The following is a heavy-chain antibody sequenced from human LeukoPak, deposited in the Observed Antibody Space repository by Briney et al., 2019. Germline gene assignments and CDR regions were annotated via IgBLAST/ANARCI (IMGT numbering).Heavy chain of an antibody. CDR2: IYYSGST. V-gene: IGHV4-39*07. CDR3: ARNLDYYDSSGYYSPYFDY. Sequence: NPSETLSLTCTVSGGSISSSSYYWGWIRQPPGKGLEWIGSIYYSGSTYYNPSLKSRVTISVDTSKNQFSLKLSSVTAADTAVYYCARNLDYYDSSGYYSPYFDYWGQGTLVTVSS. J-gene: IGHJ4*02. CDR1: GGSISSSSYY. D-gene: IGHD3-22*01.